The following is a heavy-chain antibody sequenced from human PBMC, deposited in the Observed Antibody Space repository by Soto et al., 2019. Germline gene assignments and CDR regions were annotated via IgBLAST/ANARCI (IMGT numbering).Heavy chain of an antibody. CDR1: GFTFSSYS. CDR3: ARDQGVGATDFDY. Sequence: EVQLVESGGGLVKPGGSLRLSCAASGFTFSSYSMNWVRQAPGKGLEWVSSISSSSSYIYYADSVEGRFTISRDNAKNSLYLQMNSLRAEDTAVYYCARDQGVGATDFDYWGQGTLVTVSS. D-gene: IGHD1-26*01. CDR2: ISSSSSYI. J-gene: IGHJ4*02. V-gene: IGHV3-21*01.